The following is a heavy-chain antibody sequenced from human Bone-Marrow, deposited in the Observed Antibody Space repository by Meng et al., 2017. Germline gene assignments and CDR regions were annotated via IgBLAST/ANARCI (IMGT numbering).Heavy chain of an antibody. CDR2: IYHSGST. V-gene: IGHV4-38-2*02. D-gene: IGHD3-22*01. CDR1: GYSISSGYY. CDR3: ARDSPYYYDSSGYYYRYYYGMDV. Sequence: SETLSLTCTVSGYSISSGYYWGWIRQPPGKGLEWIGSIYHSGSTYYNPSLKSRVTISVDTSKNQFSLKLSSVTAADTAVYYCARDSPYYYDSSGYYYRYYYGMDVWGQGTTVTVSS. J-gene: IGHJ6*02.